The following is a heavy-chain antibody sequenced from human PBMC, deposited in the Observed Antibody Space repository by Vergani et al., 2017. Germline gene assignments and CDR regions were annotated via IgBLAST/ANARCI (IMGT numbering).Heavy chain of an antibody. CDR3: AKDGVGYCNSTNCYREAFDV. CDR2: ISFDGTNE. D-gene: IGHD2-2*01. J-gene: IGHJ3*01. Sequence: QVQLVESGGGVVQPGTSLRLSCVVSGFALNRHAMYWVRQAPGKGLEWVVGISFDGTNEYYPDLVKGRFTISRDIAKNTLYLQVRSLRVEDTAVYFCAKDGVGYCNSTNCYREAFDVWGQGTMVIVSS. V-gene: IGHV3-30*18. CDR1: GFALNRHA.